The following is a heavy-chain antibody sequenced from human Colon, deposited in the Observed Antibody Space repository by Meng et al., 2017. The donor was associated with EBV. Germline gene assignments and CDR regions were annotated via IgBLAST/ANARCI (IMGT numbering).Heavy chain of an antibody. V-gene: IGHV3-53*01. D-gene: IGHD1-1*01. CDR2: TYSGGST. CDR3: AINLNAGPSENRFDP. Sequence: QPGRSLGLPCAPRGFTANRTYSSWVRQAPGKGLECVSVTYSGGSTYYADSVKGRFTISRDNSKNTVSLQMNSLKDEDTAVYYCAINLNAGPSENRFDPWGQGTLVTVSS. CDR1: GFTANRTY. J-gene: IGHJ5*02.